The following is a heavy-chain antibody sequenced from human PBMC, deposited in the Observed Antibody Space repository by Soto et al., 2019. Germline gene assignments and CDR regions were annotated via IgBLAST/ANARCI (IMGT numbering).Heavy chain of an antibody. D-gene: IGHD3-10*01. CDR2: VHNSGTT. V-gene: IGHV4-59*01. Sequence: QVHLQESGPGLVKPSETLSLTCTVSGGSISIYYWNWIRRPPGKGLEWIGYVHNSGTTSYNPSLGSRVTMSLDTSKNQCSLRLTSVTAADTAVYYCARRWSGTDYWGQGTLVTVSS. CDR3: ARRWSGTDY. CDR1: GGSISIYY. J-gene: IGHJ4*02.